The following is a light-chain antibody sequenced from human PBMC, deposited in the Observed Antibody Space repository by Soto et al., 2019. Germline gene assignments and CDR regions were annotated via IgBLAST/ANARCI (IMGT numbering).Light chain of an antibody. CDR2: SNN. CDR3: STWHDSHVL. CDR1: SFNIGSYT. V-gene: IGLV1-44*01. J-gene: IGLJ2*01. Sequence: QSVLTQPSSVSGTPGQSVTISCSGSSFNIGSYTVNWYQQLPGTAPRLLIYSNNQRPSGVPDRFSGSRSGTSASLAISGLQSDDEADYYCSTWHDSHVLFCGGTKLTVL.